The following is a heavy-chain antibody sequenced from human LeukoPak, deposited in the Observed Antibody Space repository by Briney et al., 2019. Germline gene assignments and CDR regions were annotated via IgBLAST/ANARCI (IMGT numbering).Heavy chain of an antibody. D-gene: IGHD6-19*01. CDR3: ARNAVAGLQDAFDI. Sequence: SETLSLTCTVSGDSISTYYWSWIRQPPGKGLEWIGYIYYSGTTNYNPSLKSRVTISVDTSKNQFSLKLSSATAADTAVYYCARNAVAGLQDAFDIWGQGTMVTVSS. CDR1: GDSISTYY. J-gene: IGHJ3*02. V-gene: IGHV4-59*01. CDR2: IYYSGTT.